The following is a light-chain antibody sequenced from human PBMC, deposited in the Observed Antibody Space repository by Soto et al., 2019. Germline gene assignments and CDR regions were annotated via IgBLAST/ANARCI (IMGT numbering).Light chain of an antibody. Sequence: EVVLTQFPDTLSVSPGETATLSCRASQSLRRTYVAWYQHKPGQAPRLLIYGASFRATGISDRFSGRGSGTDFTLGISRLEPEDSAVYYCQQYVTSPRTFGQGTKVDIK. CDR3: QQYVTSPRT. V-gene: IGKV3-20*01. CDR2: GAS. CDR1: QSLRRTY. J-gene: IGKJ1*01.